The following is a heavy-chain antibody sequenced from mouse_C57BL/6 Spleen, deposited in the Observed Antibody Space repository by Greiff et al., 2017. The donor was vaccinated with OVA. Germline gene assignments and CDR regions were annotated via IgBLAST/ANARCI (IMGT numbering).Heavy chain of an antibody. CDR1: GYSFTGYF. Sequence: EVQLQQSGPELVKPGASVTISCKASGYSFTGYFMNWVKQTHGKSLEWIGRINPYNGDTFYNQKFKGKATLTVDKSSSTAHMELLSLTSEDFAVYYGARGLYGSSYGYAMDYWGQGTSVTVSS. V-gene: IGHV1-37*01. CDR2: INPYNGDT. J-gene: IGHJ4*01. D-gene: IGHD1-1*01. CDR3: ARGLYGSSYGYAMDY.